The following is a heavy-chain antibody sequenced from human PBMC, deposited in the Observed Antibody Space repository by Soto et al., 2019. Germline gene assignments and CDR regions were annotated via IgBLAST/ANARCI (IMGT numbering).Heavy chain of an antibody. CDR2: IKQDGSEK. V-gene: IGHV3-7*03. J-gene: IGHJ6*02. CDR3: ARDRYYDSSRYSYYHYGMDV. Sequence: GGSLSLSCAASGFTFSTYWMSWVRQAPGKGLEWVANIKQDGSEKYYVDSVKGRSTISRDNAKNSLYLQMNSLRAEDTAVYYCARDRYYDSSRYSYYHYGMDVWGQGTTVTVS. CDR1: GFTFSTYW. D-gene: IGHD3-22*01.